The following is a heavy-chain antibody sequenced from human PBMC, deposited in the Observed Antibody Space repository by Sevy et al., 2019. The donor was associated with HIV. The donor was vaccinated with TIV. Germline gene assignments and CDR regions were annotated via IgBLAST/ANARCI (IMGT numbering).Heavy chain of an antibody. V-gene: IGHV3-21*01. Sequence: GGSLRLSCVASGFTLSSHNMNWVRQAAGKGLEWVSSISTSSNDIYYADSVRGRFTISRDNARNSLYRQMNTLRAEDTAVYYCARVVAYCSGGTCFPGYYYGMDVWGQGTTVTVS. CDR1: GFTLSSHN. CDR3: ARVVAYCSGGTCFPGYYYGMDV. D-gene: IGHD2-15*01. J-gene: IGHJ6*02. CDR2: ISTSSNDI.